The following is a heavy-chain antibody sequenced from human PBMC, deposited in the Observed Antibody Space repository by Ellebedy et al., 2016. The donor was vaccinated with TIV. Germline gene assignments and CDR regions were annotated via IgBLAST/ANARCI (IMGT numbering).Heavy chain of an antibody. CDR3: ATYRTYYDSSGADY. D-gene: IGHD3-22*01. Sequence: ASVKVSCKVSGYTLTELSMHWVRQAPGKGLEWMGGFDPEDGETIYAQKFQGRVTMTEDTSTDTAYMELSSLRSEDTAVYYCATYRTYYDSSGADYWGQGTLVTVSS. V-gene: IGHV1-24*01. J-gene: IGHJ4*02. CDR2: FDPEDGET. CDR1: GYTLTELS.